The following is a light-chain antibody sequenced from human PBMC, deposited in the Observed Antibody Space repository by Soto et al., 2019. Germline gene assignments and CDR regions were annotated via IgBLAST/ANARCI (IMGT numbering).Light chain of an antibody. Sequence: EIVMTQSPATLSVSPGVRATLSCRASQSISDTLAWYQQKPGQAPRLLIYGASTRATGIPDRFSGSGSGTDFTLTISRLEPEDFAVYYCQQSGSSPPTFGQGTKVDIK. J-gene: IGKJ1*01. V-gene: IGKV3-20*01. CDR3: QQSGSSPPT. CDR1: QSISDT. CDR2: GAS.